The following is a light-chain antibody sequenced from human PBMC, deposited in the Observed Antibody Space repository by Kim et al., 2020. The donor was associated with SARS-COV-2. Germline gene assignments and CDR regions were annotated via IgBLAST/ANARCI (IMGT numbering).Light chain of an antibody. CDR3: QQYSNLIS. CDR2: DAS. V-gene: IGKV3-20*01. Sequence: LSPGERAPLSCRASQSVSDDSLAWYQQKPGQAPTLLISDASSRATGIPDRFSGSGSGTDFTLTISRLEPEDSAVYYCQQYSNLISFGQGTRLEIK. J-gene: IGKJ5*01. CDR1: QSVSDDS.